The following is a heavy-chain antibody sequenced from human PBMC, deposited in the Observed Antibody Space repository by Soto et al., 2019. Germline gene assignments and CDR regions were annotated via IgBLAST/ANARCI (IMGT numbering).Heavy chain of an antibody. V-gene: IGHV1-69*12. CDR3: ARDGCSGGSCYSNDYYYYGMDV. CDR1: GGTFSSYA. J-gene: IGHJ6*02. D-gene: IGHD2-15*01. Sequence: QVQLVQSGAEVKKPGSSVKVSCKASGGTFSSYAISWVRQAPGQGLEWMGGIIPIFGTANYAQKFQGRVTITADESTSTAYMELSSLRSEDTAVYYCARDGCSGGSCYSNDYYYYGMDVWGQGTTVTVSS. CDR2: IIPIFGTA.